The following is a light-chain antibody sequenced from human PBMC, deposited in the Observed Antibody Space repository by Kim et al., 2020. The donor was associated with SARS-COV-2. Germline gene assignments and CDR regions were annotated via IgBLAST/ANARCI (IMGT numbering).Light chain of an antibody. J-gene: IGLJ2*01. CDR1: KLGDKY. V-gene: IGLV3-1*01. Sequence: VAPGQTASNTCSGDKLGDKYACWYQQKPGQSPVLVIYQDSKRPSGIPERFSGSNSGNTATLTISGTQAMDEADFYCQAWDSSTVVFGGGTQLTVL. CDR2: QDS. CDR3: QAWDSSTVV.